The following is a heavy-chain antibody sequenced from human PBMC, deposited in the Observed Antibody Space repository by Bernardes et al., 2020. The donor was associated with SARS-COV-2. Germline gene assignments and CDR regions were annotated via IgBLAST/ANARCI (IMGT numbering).Heavy chain of an antibody. CDR2: INPNSGGT. CDR3: ARDQLTIVVVPAAIASGYYGMDV. D-gene: IGHD2-2*02. V-gene: IGHV1-2*02. Sequence: ASVKVSCKASGYTFTGYYMHWVRQAPGQGLEWMGWINPNSGGTNYAQKFQGRVTMTRDTSISTAYMELSRLRSDDTAVYYCARDQLTIVVVPAAIASGYYGMDVWGQGTTVTVSS. J-gene: IGHJ6*02. CDR1: GYTFTGYY.